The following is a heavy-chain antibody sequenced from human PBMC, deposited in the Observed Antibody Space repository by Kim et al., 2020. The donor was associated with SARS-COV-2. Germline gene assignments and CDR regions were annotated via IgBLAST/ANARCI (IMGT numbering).Heavy chain of an antibody. CDR3: AREFDYYDTTALDYFDF. J-gene: IGHJ4*02. CDR2: IWFDGSNI. Sequence: GGSLRLSCAASGFTFSSCAMHWVRQAPGKGLEWVAVIWFDGSNINYADSVKGRFTISRDNSKSTLYLQMNTLRAEDTAVYYCAREFDYYDTTALDYFDFWGQGTLVTVSS. D-gene: IGHD3-22*01. CDR1: GFTFSSCA. V-gene: IGHV3-33*01.